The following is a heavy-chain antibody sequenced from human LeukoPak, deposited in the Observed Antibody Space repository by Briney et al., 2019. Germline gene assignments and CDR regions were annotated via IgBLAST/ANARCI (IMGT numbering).Heavy chain of an antibody. V-gene: IGHV4-61*02. Sequence: SQTLSLTCTVSGGSISSGSYYWSWIRQPAGKGLEWIGRIYTSGSTNYNPSLKSRVTISVDTSKNQFSLKLSSVTAADTAVYYCARKSNNIDYWGQGTLVTVSS. CDR1: GGSISSGSYY. CDR2: IYTSGST. CDR3: ARKSNNIDY. D-gene: IGHD2/OR15-2a*01. J-gene: IGHJ4*02.